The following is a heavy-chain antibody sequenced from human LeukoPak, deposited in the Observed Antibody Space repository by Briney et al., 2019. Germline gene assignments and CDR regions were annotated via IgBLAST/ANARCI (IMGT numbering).Heavy chain of an antibody. CDR1: GYTFTNYG. CDR2: IIPIFGTA. J-gene: IGHJ4*02. CDR3: ARVGDYYDSSGYYHPYFDY. Sequence: ASVKVSCKASGYTFTNYGISWVRQAPGQGLEWMGGIIPIFGTANYAQKFQGRVTITADESTSTAYMELSSLRSEDTAVYYCARVGDYYDSSGYYHPYFDYWGQGTLVTVSS. D-gene: IGHD3-22*01. V-gene: IGHV1-69*13.